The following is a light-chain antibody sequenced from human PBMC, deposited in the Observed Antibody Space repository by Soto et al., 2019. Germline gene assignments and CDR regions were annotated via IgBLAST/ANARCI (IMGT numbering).Light chain of an antibody. CDR2: QDS. CDR3: QAWDSSTGV. V-gene: IGLV3-1*01. J-gene: IGLJ1*01. Sequence: SYELTQPPSVCVSPGQTSSITCSGDKLGDKYACWYQQKPGQSPVLVIYQDSKRPSGIPERFSGSNSGNTATLTISGTQARDEADYYCQAWDSSTGVFGTGTKVTV. CDR1: KLGDKY.